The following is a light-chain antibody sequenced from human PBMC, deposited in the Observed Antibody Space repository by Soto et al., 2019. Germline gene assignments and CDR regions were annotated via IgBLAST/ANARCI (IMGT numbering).Light chain of an antibody. CDR3: SSYTSSTTRV. V-gene: IGLV2-14*01. CDR1: SSDVGDYNY. Sequence: QSALTQPASVSGSPGQSITISCTGTSSDVGDYNYVSWYQQHPGKAPKLMIYDVSNRPSGVSNRFSGSKSGSTGSLTISGLQAEDEADYYCSSYTSSTTRVFGTGTKVTVL. CDR2: DVS. J-gene: IGLJ1*01.